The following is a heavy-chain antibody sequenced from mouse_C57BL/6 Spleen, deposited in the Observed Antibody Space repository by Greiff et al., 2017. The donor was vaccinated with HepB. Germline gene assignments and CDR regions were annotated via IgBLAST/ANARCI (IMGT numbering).Heavy chain of an antibody. CDR3: ARALPYGSSYYAMDY. CDR2: IYPGDGDT. D-gene: IGHD1-1*01. V-gene: IGHV1-82*01. CDR1: GYAFSSSW. J-gene: IGHJ4*01. Sequence: QVQLQQSGPELVKPGASVKISCKASGYAFSSSWMNWVKQRPGKGLEWIGRIYPGDGDTNYNGKFKGKATLTADKSSSTAYMQLSSLTSEDSAVYFCARALPYGSSYYAMDYWGQGTSVTVSS.